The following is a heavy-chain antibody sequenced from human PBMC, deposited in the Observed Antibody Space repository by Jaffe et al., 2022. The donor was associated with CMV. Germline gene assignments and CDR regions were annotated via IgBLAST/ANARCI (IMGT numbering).Heavy chain of an antibody. CDR1: GGSFSGYY. J-gene: IGHJ5*02. CDR3: ARGRRRGIVVVIRINWFDP. D-gene: IGHD3-22*01. V-gene: IGHV4-34*01. CDR2: INHSGST. Sequence: QVQLQQWGAGLLKPSETLSLTCAVYGGSFSGYYWSWIRQPPGKGLEWIGEINHSGSTNYNPSLKSRVTISVDTSKNQFSLKLSSVTAADTAVYYCARGRRRGIVVVIRINWFDPWGQGTLVTVSS.